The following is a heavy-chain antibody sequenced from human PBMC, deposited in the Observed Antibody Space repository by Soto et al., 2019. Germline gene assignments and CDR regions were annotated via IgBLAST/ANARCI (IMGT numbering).Heavy chain of an antibody. Sequence: ASVKVSCKASGYTFTGYYMHWVRQAPGQGLEWMGWMNPYSGRTNYTQKFQGRVTISKDSADNSLILQMTSLRAEDTAVYHCARARGNDWYSDYWGQGTMVTVSS. CDR3: ARARGNDWYSDY. V-gene: IGHV1-2*02. J-gene: IGHJ4*02. CDR1: GYTFTGYY. D-gene: IGHD2-21*02. CDR2: MNPYSGRT.